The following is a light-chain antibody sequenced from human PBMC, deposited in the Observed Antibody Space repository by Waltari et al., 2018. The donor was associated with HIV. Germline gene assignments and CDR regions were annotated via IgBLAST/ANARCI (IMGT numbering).Light chain of an antibody. CDR3: AAWDNSLSVLVV. J-gene: IGLJ2*01. CDR1: SSNIGSNY. Sequence: QSVLTQTPSASGTPGQRVTISCSGSSSNIGSNYVYWYQQLPVTAPKLLIYRNNQRPSGVPDRFSGSKSGTSASLAISGLRSEDEADYYCAAWDNSLSVLVVFGGGTKLTVL. CDR2: RNN. V-gene: IGLV1-47*01.